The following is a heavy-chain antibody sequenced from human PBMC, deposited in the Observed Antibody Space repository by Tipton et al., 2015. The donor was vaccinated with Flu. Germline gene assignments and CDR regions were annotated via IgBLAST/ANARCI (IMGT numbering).Heavy chain of an antibody. Sequence: TLSLTCSVSGDSIGSPYFWGWIRQPPGKGPEWIGNVHQTGSTYSNPSLRSRVTITVDRPKNQFSLRLTSVTAADTAVYYCARRENSNYVSEPKNWFDPWGQGTLVTVSS. CDR3: ARRENSNYVSEPKNWFDP. CDR1: GDSIGSPYF. CDR2: VHQTGST. D-gene: IGHD3-16*01. J-gene: IGHJ5*02. V-gene: IGHV4-38-2*01.